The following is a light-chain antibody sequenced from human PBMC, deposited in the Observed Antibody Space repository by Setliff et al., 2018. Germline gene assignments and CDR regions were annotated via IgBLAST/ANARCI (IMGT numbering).Light chain of an antibody. CDR3: CSHTTSSSWV. CDR1: ASDVGAYNF. V-gene: IGLV2-14*01. CDR2: DVN. J-gene: IGLJ3*02. Sequence: QSALTQPASVSGPPGQSITISCTGTASDVGAYNFVSWYQQHPGKAPNLIIYDVNNRPAGVSNRFSGSKSGNTASLTISGLQAEDEADYYCCSHTTSSSWVFGGGTKVTVL.